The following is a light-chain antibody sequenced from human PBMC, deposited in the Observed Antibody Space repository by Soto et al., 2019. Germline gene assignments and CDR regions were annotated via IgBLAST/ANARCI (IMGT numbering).Light chain of an antibody. J-gene: IGLJ2*01. V-gene: IGLV2-8*01. CDR2: EVS. CDR1: SSDVGGYKY. CDR3: SSYAGSNKGV. Sequence: QSALTQPPSASGSPGQSVTISCTGTSSDVGGYKYVSWYQQYPGKAPKLMIYEVSKRPSGVPDRFSGSKSGNTASLTVSGLQAEDEADYYCSSYAGSNKGVFGGGTKLTVL.